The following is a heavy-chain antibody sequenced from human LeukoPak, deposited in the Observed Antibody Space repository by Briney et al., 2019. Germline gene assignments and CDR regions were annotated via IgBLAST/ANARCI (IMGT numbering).Heavy chain of an antibody. V-gene: IGHV1-2*02. CDR1: GYTFTDYY. Sequence: ASVKVSFKASGYTFTDYYIHWVRQAPGQGLEWMGWINPNSGGTKSAQKFQGRVTMTRDRSISTAYMELSRLRSDDTADYYCARSSGSHYYYYMDVWGKGTTVSVSS. CDR3: ARSSGSHYYYYMDV. CDR2: INPNSGGT. J-gene: IGHJ6*03.